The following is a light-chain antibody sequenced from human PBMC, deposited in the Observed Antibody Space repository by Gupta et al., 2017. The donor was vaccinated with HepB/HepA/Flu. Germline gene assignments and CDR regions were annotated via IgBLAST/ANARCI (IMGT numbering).Light chain of an antibody. CDR2: AAS. CDR1: QSISSY. Sequence: DIQMTQSPSSLSASVGDRVTITCRASQSISSYLNWYQQKPGKAPKLLIYAASSLQSGVPSRFSGSGSGTDFTLTISRLQPEDFANYYCQQRDSTPSTFGQGTKLDIK. CDR3: QQRDSTPST. V-gene: IGKV1-39*01. J-gene: IGKJ2*01.